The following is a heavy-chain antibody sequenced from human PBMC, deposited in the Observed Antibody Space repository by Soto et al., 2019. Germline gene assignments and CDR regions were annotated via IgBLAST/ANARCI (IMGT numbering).Heavy chain of an antibody. Sequence: GGSLRLSCAASGFTFSSYSMNWVRQAPGKGLEWVSSISSSSSYIYYADSVKGRFTISRDNAKNSLYLQMNSLRVEDTAVYYCARDMSLGGYCSGGSCYSHYYYYYMDVWGKGTTVTVSS. CDR3: ARDMSLGGYCSGGSCYSHYYYYYMDV. V-gene: IGHV3-21*01. CDR1: GFTFSSYS. CDR2: ISSSSSYI. D-gene: IGHD2-15*01. J-gene: IGHJ6*03.